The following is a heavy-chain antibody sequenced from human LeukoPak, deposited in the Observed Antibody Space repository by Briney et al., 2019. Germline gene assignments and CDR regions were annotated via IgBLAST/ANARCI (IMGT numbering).Heavy chain of an antibody. Sequence: GGSLRLSCAASGITFSSYGMSWVRQAPGKGLEWVSSISSTGGTTYYADSVKGRFTISRDNSKNTLYLQMNSLRAEDTAVYYCARVRGGSGSSYAADAFDIWGQGTMVTVSS. CDR2: ISSTGGTT. CDR1: GITFSSYG. CDR3: ARVRGGSGSSYAADAFDI. D-gene: IGHD1-26*01. J-gene: IGHJ3*02. V-gene: IGHV3-23*01.